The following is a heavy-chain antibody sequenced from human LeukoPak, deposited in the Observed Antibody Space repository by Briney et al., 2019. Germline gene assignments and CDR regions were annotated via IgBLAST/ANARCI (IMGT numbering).Heavy chain of an antibody. CDR3: AKVQYQLPAPLQH. Sequence: PGGSLRLSCAASGFTFSSYAMSWVRQPPGKGLEWVSAISGSGGSTYYADSVKGRFTISRDNSKNTLYLQMNSLRAEDTAVYYCAKVQYQLPAPLQHWGQGTLVTVSS. J-gene: IGHJ1*01. V-gene: IGHV3-23*01. CDR1: GFTFSSYA. CDR2: ISGSGGST. D-gene: IGHD2-2*01.